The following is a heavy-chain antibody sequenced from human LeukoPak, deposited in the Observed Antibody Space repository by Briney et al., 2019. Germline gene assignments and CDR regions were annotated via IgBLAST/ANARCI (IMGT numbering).Heavy chain of an antibody. Sequence: PSETLSLTCTVSAGSFSGYYWSWIRQPPGKGLEYIGYIYYSGSTNYNPSLKNRVTISVDTSKNQFSLKLNSVTAADTAVYYCARGDRSGNFGYYFDYWGQGTLVTVSS. CDR2: IYYSGST. CDR1: AGSFSGYY. J-gene: IGHJ4*02. D-gene: IGHD3-3*01. CDR3: ARGDRSGNFGYYFDY. V-gene: IGHV4-59*01.